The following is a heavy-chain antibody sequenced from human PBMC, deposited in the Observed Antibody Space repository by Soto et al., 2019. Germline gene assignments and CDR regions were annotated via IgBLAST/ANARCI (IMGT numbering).Heavy chain of an antibody. V-gene: IGHV4-59*01. CDR3: ARDLEAVPRAFDY. CDR2: VYYTGTT. Sequence: SETLSLTCTVSGGSISSYFYIWVRQPPGKGLEWIGSVYYTGTTDYNPSLKSRVTISVDTSKTQFSLNLRSVTAADTAVYYCARDLEAVPRAFDYWGRGTLVTVSS. J-gene: IGHJ4*02. D-gene: IGHD6-13*01. CDR1: GGSISSYF.